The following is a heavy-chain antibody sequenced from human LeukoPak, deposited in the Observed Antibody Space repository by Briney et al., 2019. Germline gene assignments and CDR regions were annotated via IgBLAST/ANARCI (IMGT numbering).Heavy chain of an antibody. CDR3: AKVGFPYYDSRAYGLGYFDL. CDR2: IGGVSGT. D-gene: IGHD3-22*01. J-gene: IGHJ2*01. CDR1: GFTFSSRA. V-gene: IGHV3-23*01. Sequence: GGSLRLSCAASGFTFSSRAMSWVRQAPGKGLQWVSAIGGVSGTYYGDSVKGRFTISRDNSKNTLYLQMNSLRAEDTALYYCAKVGFPYYDSRAYGLGYFDLWGRGTLVTVSS.